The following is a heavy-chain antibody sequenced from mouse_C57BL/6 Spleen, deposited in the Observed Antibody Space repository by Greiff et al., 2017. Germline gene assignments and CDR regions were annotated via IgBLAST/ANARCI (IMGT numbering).Heavy chain of an antibody. CDR2: ISDGGSYT. D-gene: IGHD2-3*01. CDR1: GFTFSSYA. Sequence: EVMLVESGGGLVKPGGSLKLSCAASGFTFSSYAMSWVRQTPEKRLEWVATISDGGSYTYYPDNVKGRFTISRDNAKNNLYLQMSHLKSEDTAMYYCARADGYYVHWYFDVWGTGTTVTVSS. CDR3: ARADGYYVHWYFDV. V-gene: IGHV5-4*03. J-gene: IGHJ1*03.